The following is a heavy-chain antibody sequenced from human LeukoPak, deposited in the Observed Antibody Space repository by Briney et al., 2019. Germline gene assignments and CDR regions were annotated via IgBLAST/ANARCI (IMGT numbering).Heavy chain of an antibody. V-gene: IGHV3-23*01. J-gene: IGHJ3*02. CDR3: AKDHSSGYPDAFDI. D-gene: IGHD3-10*01. CDR2: ISVSGNT. Sequence: PGGSLRLSCAASGFTLSSYAMSWVRQAPGKGLEWVSAISVSGNTYHADSVKGRFTISRDSSKNTLYLQMNRLRAEDAAVYYCAKDHSSGYPDAFDIWGQGTMVTVSS. CDR1: GFTLSSYA.